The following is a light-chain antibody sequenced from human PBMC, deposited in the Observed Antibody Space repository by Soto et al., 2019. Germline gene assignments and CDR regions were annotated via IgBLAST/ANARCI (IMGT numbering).Light chain of an antibody. V-gene: IGLV2-8*01. Sequence: QSALTQPPSASGSPGQSVTISCTGTSSDIGAYNYVSWYQQHPGKTPKLIIYEVSNRPSGVPDRFSGSKSGNTASLTVSGLQADDEADYYCSSYAGSNNLGVFGTGTKLTVL. CDR2: EVS. J-gene: IGLJ1*01. CDR3: SSYAGSNNLGV. CDR1: SSDIGAYNY.